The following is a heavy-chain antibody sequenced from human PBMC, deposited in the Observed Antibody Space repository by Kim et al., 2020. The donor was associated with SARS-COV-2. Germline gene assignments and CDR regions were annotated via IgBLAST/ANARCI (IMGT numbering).Heavy chain of an antibody. CDR3: TRGAVSGNDAVGF. V-gene: IGHV3-30*03. D-gene: IGHD6-19*01. CDR1: GFSLTNYG. Sequence: GGSLRLSCEASGFSLTNYGMHWVRQAPGTGLEWVAFMSYDGSVKYYGETVKGRFTISRDTSKNTLFLQMNSLRAEDTAVYYCTRGAVSGNDAVGFWGQGSLVTVSS. J-gene: IGHJ3*01. CDR2: MSYDGSVK.